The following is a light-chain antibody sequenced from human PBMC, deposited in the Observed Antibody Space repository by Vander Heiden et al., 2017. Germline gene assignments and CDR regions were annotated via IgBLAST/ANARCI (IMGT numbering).Light chain of an antibody. CDR3: QAWDSGTVV. CDR1: KLGDKY. J-gene: IGLJ2*01. CDR2: QDN. Sequence: SYELTQPPSVSVSPGQTASITCSGDKLGDKYASWYQQKPGQSPVVVIYQDNKRPSGIPERFSGSSSGNTATLTISGTQAMDEADYYCQAWDSGTVVFGGGTKLTL. V-gene: IGLV3-1*01.